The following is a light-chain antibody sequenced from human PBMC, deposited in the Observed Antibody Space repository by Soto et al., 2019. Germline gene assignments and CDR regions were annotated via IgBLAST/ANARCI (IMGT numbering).Light chain of an antibody. V-gene: IGKV1-39*01. CDR1: QPIITY. CDR2: DTS. CDR3: QQSYTAPWT. J-gene: IGKJ1*01. Sequence: DIQMTQSPSSLSAFVGDRVTVSCRSSQPIITYLNWYQVKPGKAPKPLIFDTSNLNSGVPSRFSGSGSGTDFTLTINNLQPEDFATYYCQQSYTAPWTFGQGTKVEIK.